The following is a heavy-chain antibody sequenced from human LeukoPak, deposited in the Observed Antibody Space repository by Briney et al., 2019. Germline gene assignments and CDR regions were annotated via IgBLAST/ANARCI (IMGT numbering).Heavy chain of an antibody. V-gene: IGHV3-30*02. CDR2: IRSDGTIK. CDR3: AKDEIFGSSWTFDY. J-gene: IGHJ4*02. D-gene: IGHD3-3*01. CDR1: GFTFSSYS. Sequence: GGSLRLSCAASGFTFSSYSMYWVRQAPGKGLEWVAFIRSDGTIKYYADSVKGRFTISRDNSKNTLYLQMNSLRTEDTAVYYCAKDEIFGSSWTFDYWGQGTLVTVSS.